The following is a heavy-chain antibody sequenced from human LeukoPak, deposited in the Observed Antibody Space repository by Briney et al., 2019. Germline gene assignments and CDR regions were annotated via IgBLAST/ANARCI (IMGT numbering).Heavy chain of an antibody. CDR2: ISYDGSNK. D-gene: IGHD1-26*01. J-gene: IGHJ4*02. CDR3: ARDAWEWELLDPLDY. V-gene: IGHV3-30-3*01. CDR1: GFTFSSYA. Sequence: GGSLRLSCAASGFTFSSYAMHWVRQAPGNGLEWVAVISYDGSNKYYADSVKGRFTISRDNSKNTLYLQMNGLRAEDTAVYYCARDAWEWELLDPLDYWGQGTLVTISS.